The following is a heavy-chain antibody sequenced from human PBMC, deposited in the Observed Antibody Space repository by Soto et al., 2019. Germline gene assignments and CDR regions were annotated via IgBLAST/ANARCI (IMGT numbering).Heavy chain of an antibody. V-gene: IGHV5-10-1*01. CDR1: GYSFTSYW. D-gene: IGHD3-9*01. CDR3: ATQVAYYDILTGAGLGYYYYGMDV. CDR2: IDPSDSYT. Sequence: VDSLKVSCKCSGYSFTSYWISWVRQMPGNGLERMGGIDPSDSYTNYSPSCQGHVTISADKSISTAYLQWSSPKASDTAMYYCATQVAYYDILTGAGLGYYYYGMDVWGQGTTVTVSS. J-gene: IGHJ6*02.